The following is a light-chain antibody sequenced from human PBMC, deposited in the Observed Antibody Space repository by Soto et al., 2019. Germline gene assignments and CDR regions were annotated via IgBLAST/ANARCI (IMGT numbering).Light chain of an antibody. CDR1: QCVTNS. CDR3: PQHISFPVT. Sequence: FGSASQCVTNSLAWYQQKPGQAPRLLVYDASNRAIGIPDSFRGRAAVTDFPLTISTIALPDSAVDYCPQHISFPVTFGGGTRLEIK. V-gene: IGKV3-11*01. CDR2: DAS. J-gene: IGKJ5*01.